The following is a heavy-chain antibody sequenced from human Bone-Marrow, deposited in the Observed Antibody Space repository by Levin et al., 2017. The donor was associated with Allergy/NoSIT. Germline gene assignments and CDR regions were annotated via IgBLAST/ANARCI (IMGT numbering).Heavy chain of an antibody. CDR1: GFTFSNYW. CDR2: INSDGSNT. V-gene: IGHV3-74*01. J-gene: IGHJ4*02. CDR3: ARGGCRSTSCLDN. D-gene: IGHD2-2*01. Sequence: GESLKISCAASGFTFSNYWMHWVRQAPGKGLVWVSHINSDGSNTNYADSVKGRFTISRDNAKNTLYLQMNSLRDEDTAVYYCARGGCRSTSCLDNWGQGTLVTVSP.